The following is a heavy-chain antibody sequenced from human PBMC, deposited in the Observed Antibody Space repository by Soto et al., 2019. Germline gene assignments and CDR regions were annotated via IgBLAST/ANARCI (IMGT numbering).Heavy chain of an antibody. CDR1: GGSIRSYY. CDR2: VYTTGGT. Sequence: PSETLSLTCNVSGGSIRSYYWSWVRQPAGKALEWIGRVYTTGGTNYNPSLRSRVSISVDTSKNQFSLTVTSVTAADTAVYYCAREGASGFGMDVWGQGTTVTVSS. CDR3: AREGASGFGMDV. D-gene: IGHD1-26*01. J-gene: IGHJ6*02. V-gene: IGHV4-4*07.